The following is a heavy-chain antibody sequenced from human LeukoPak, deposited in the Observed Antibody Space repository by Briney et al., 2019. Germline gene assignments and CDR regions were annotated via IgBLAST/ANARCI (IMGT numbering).Heavy chain of an antibody. V-gene: IGHV4-59*01. CDR2: IYYSGST. J-gene: IGHJ4*02. CDR1: GGSFSNYY. Sequence: SETLSLTCTVSGGSFSNYYWSWIRQPPGKGLEWIGYIYYSGSTNYNPSLKSRVTISVDTSKNQFSLKLSSVTAADTAVYYCARGPTKYYFDYWGQGTLVTFSS. CDR3: ARGPTKYYFDY. D-gene: IGHD5-12*01.